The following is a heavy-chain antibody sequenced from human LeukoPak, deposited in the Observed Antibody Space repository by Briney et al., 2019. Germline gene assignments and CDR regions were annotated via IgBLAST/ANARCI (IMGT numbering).Heavy chain of an antibody. CDR2: IYTRGST. Sequence: SETLSLTCTVSGGSIISYYWSWIRQPAGKGLEWIGRIYTRGSTNYNPSLKSRVTMSVDTSKNQFSLKLSPVTAADTAVYYCAGEGHYYDSSGYYYGGEDYWGQGTLVTVSS. CDR3: AGEGHYYDSSGYYYGGEDY. D-gene: IGHD3-22*01. V-gene: IGHV4-4*07. J-gene: IGHJ4*02. CDR1: GGSIISYY.